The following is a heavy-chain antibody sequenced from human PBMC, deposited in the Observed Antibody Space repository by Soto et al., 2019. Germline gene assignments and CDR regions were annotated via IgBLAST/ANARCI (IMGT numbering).Heavy chain of an antibody. CDR3: PREVGSSAIFGVVTNTFEP. CDR1: PGSLNSGDYY. D-gene: IGHD3-3*02. Sequence: TLSLTCTVSPGSLNSGDYYRRWIRHTPGKGLEWIGYVYYSGRTCYYPSLKGRLSMTIVTSKKPCSLRLDSASAADTAVYHCPREVGSSAIFGVVTNTFEPWGLGTLVAVSS. V-gene: IGHV4-30-4*01. J-gene: IGHJ5*02. CDR2: VYYSGRT.